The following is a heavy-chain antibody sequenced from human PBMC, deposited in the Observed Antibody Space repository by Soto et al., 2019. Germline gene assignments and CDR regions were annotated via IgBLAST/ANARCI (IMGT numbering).Heavy chain of an antibody. J-gene: IGHJ4*02. Sequence: GGSLRLSCAASGFTFSNYVMSWVRQAPGKGLEWVAVIWYDGSNKYYADSVKGRFTISRDNSKNTLYLQMNSLRAEDTAVYYCASDTGYSFSYFDYWGQGTLLTVSS. D-gene: IGHD5-18*01. CDR2: IWYDGSNK. V-gene: IGHV3-33*08. CDR1: GFTFSNYV. CDR3: ASDTGYSFSYFDY.